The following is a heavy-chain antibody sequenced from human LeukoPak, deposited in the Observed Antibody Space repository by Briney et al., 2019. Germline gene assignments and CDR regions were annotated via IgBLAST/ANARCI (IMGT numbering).Heavy chain of an antibody. CDR2: INYSGST. J-gene: IGHJ6*03. V-gene: IGHV4-39*07. CDR1: GGSISSSSYY. D-gene: IGHD2-15*01. Sequence: PSETLSLTCTVSGGSISSSSYYWGWIRQPPGKGLEWIGSINYSGSTYYNPSLKSRVTISVDRSKNQFSLKLSSVTAADTAVYYCARGYCSGGSCYSSYYYSYMDVWGKGTTVTVSS. CDR3: ARGYCSGGSCYSSYYYSYMDV.